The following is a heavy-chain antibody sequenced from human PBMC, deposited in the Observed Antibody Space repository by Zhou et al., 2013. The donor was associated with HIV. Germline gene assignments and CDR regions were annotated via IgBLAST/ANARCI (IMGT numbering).Heavy chain of an antibody. J-gene: IGHJ4*02. CDR1: GYTFIDFD. CDR2: MNPNTGNT. D-gene: IGHD4-17*01. CDR3: VRGLENLGDYVGAF. V-gene: IGHV1-8*01. Sequence: QVQLLQSGAEVKKPGASVKVSCRASGYTFIDFDINWVRQAPGQGLEWVGRMNPNTGNTIYAPRFQGRVTITKNTSISIVYMELRSLKSEDTAVFYCVRGLENLGDYVGAFWGQGTLVTVSS.